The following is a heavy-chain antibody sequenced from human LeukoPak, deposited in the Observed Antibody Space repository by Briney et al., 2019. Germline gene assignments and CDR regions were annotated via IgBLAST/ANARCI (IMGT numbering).Heavy chain of an antibody. CDR3: ANYGKHDY. J-gene: IGHJ4*02. D-gene: IGHD4-17*01. CDR1: GGSISSSSYY. CDR2: IYYSGST. Sequence: SETLSLTCTVSGGSISSSSYYWGWIRQPPGKGLEWIGSIYYSGSTYYNPSLKSRVTISVDTSKNQFSLKLSSVTAADTAVYYCANYGKHDYWGQGTLVTVSS. V-gene: IGHV4-39*07.